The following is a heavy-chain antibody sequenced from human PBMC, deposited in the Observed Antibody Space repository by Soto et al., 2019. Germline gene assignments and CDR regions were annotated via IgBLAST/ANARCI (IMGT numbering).Heavy chain of an antibody. CDR2: IWYDGSNK. J-gene: IGHJ6*03. D-gene: IGHD4-17*01. CDR1: GFTFSSYG. Sequence: GGSLRLSCAASGFTFSSYGMHWVRQAPGKGLEWVAVIWYDGSNKYYADSVKGRFTISRDNSKNTLYLQMNSLRAEDTAVYYCARDPIKPYGDYRPYYYMDVWGKGTTVTVSS. CDR3: ARDPIKPYGDYRPYYYMDV. V-gene: IGHV3-33*01.